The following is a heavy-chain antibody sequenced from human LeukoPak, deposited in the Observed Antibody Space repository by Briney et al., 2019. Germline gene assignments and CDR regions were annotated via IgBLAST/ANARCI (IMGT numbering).Heavy chain of an antibody. CDR2: IYKGGST. V-gene: IGHV4-39*01. Sequence: SETLSLTCSVSGGSISSSRWYWGWVRQPPGKGLEWIGSIYKGGSTYYNPSLTGRVTISVDTSKNQFSLKLDSVTVADTAVYYCASPKDEYYYFMDVWGKGTTVTVSS. J-gene: IGHJ6*03. CDR1: GGSISSSRWY. CDR3: ASPKDEYYYFMDV. D-gene: IGHD5-24*01.